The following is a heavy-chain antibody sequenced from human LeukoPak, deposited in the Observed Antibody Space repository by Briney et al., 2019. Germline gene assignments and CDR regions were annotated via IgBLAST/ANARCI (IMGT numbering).Heavy chain of an antibody. D-gene: IGHD2-2*01. Sequence: SETLSLTCAVYGGSFSGYYWSWIRQPPGKGLEWIGEINHSGSTNYNPSLKSRVTISVDTSKNQFSLKLSSVTAADTAVYYCARRYCSSTSCHDAFDIWGQGTMVTVSS. V-gene: IGHV4-34*01. CDR3: ARRYCSSTSCHDAFDI. CDR2: INHSGST. CDR1: GGSFSGYY. J-gene: IGHJ3*02.